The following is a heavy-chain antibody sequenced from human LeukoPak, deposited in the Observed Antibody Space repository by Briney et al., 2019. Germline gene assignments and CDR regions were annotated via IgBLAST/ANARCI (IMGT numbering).Heavy chain of an antibody. Sequence: GGSLRLSCSASGFTFSSYAMHWVRQAPGKGLEYVSAISSNGGSTYYADSVKGRFTISRDNSKNTLYLRMSSLRAEDTAVYYCVKLGYCSRTSCSTFEFDFAGHALDYWGQGTLVTVSS. CDR2: ISSNGGST. V-gene: IGHV3-64D*06. J-gene: IGHJ4*02. D-gene: IGHD2-2*02. CDR1: GFTFSSYA. CDR3: VKLGYCSRTSCSTFEFDFAGHALDY.